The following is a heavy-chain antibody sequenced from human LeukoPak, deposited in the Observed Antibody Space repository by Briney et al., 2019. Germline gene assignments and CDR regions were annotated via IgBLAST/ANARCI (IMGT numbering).Heavy chain of an antibody. CDR3: ARRGPSTYYDILTGYHFDY. J-gene: IGHJ4*02. Sequence: PSETLSLTCTVSGGSISSYYWSWIRQPPGKGLEWIGYIYYSGSTYYNPSLKSRVTISVDTSKNQFSLKLSSVTAADTAVYYCARRGPSTYYDILTGYHFDYWGQGTLVTVSS. CDR2: IYYSGST. D-gene: IGHD3-9*01. CDR1: GGSISSYY. V-gene: IGHV4-59*04.